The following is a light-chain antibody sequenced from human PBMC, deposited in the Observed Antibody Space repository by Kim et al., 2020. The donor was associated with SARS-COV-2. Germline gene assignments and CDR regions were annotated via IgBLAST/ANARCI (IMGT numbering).Light chain of an antibody. CDR1: SSDVGGYNY. V-gene: IGLV2-14*03. Sequence: SALTQPASVSGSPGQSITISCTGTSSDVGGYNYVSWYQQHPGKAPKLMIYDVSNRPSGVSNRSSGSKSGNTASLTISGLQAEDEADYYCSSYTSSSTLVVFGGGTQLTVL. CDR2: DVS. CDR3: SSYTSSSTLVV. J-gene: IGLJ2*01.